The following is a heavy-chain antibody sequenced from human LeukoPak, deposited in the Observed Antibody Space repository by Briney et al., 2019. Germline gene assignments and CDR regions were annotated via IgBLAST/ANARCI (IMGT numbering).Heavy chain of an antibody. D-gene: IGHD6-13*01. V-gene: IGHV4-34*01. Sequence: SETLSLTCAVYGGSFGGYYWSWIRQPPGKGLEWIGEIYHSGNTYYNPSLKSRVTISVDTSKNQFSLKLSSVTAADTAVYYCARDSSSWYALSGYYMDVWGKGTTVTVSS. CDR2: IYHSGNT. CDR1: GGSFGGYY. J-gene: IGHJ6*03. CDR3: ARDSSSWYALSGYYMDV.